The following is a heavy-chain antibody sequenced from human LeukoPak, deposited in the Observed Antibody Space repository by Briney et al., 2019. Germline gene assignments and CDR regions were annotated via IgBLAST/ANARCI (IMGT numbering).Heavy chain of an antibody. J-gene: IGHJ4*02. Sequence: GASVKVSCKASGYTFTSYDINWVRQATGQGLEWMGWMNPNSGNTGYAQKFQGRVTMTRNTSISTAYMELSSLRSEDTAVYYCARDKVNVWGSYGVLIGYWGQGTLVTVSS. V-gene: IGHV1-8*01. CDR1: GYTFTSYD. CDR2: MNPNSGNT. D-gene: IGHD3-16*01. CDR3: ARDKVNVWGSYGVLIGY.